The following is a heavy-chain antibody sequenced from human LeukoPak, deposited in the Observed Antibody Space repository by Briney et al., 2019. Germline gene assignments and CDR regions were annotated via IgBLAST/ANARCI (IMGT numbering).Heavy chain of an antibody. CDR1: GGSITSTNW. D-gene: IGHD3-22*01. CDR3: ARRVYYYDSATPADYFDY. J-gene: IGHJ4*02. CDR2: IYHSGST. Sequence: SETLSLTCAVSGGSITSTNWWTWVRQPPGRGLEWIGEIYHSGSTNYNPSLKSRVSISVDKSKNQFSLRLSSVTAADTALYYCARRVYYYDSATPADYFDYWGQGTLVTVSS. V-gene: IGHV4-4*02.